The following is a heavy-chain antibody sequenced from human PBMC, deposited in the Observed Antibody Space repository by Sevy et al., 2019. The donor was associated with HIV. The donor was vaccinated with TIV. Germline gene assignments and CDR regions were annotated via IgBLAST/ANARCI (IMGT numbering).Heavy chain of an antibody. Sequence: QLGGSLRLSCAASGFNFNNYAMHWVRQAPGKGLEWVAIIWYDGSKKSYADSVKGRFTISRDNSRNTLYVQMNSLRVEDTAVYYCVRGRHIVVATSFGGDHGIDVWGQGTTVTVSS. CDR2: IWYDGSKK. J-gene: IGHJ6*02. D-gene: IGHD2-21*02. CDR3: VRGRHIVVATSFGGDHGIDV. V-gene: IGHV3-33*01. CDR1: GFNFNNYA.